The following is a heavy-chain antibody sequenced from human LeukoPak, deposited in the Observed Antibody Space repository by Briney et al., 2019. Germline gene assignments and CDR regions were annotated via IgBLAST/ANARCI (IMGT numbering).Heavy chain of an antibody. CDR2: IYTGGST. Sequence: SETLSLTCTVSGGSMSGYYWSWIRQPAGKGLEWIGRIYTGGSTNYNPSLKRRVTMSVDTSKNQFSLKVTTVTAADTAVYYCARGAYGGDGRSFFDYWGQGTLVTVSS. CDR1: GGSMSGYY. J-gene: IGHJ4*02. D-gene: IGHD4-23*01. V-gene: IGHV4-4*07. CDR3: ARGAYGGDGRSFFDY.